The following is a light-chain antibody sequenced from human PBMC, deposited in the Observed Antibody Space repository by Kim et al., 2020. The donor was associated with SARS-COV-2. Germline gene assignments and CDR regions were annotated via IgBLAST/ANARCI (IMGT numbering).Light chain of an antibody. V-gene: IGKV1-27*01. CDR2: AAS. J-gene: IGKJ1*01. Sequence: GDRVTITCRASQGITNSLAWYQQKPGRVPQLLIYAASALQSGVPSRFSGSGSGTDFILTISGLQPEDVATYYCQKYNSAPWTFGQGTKVDIK. CDR3: QKYNSAPWT. CDR1: QGITNS.